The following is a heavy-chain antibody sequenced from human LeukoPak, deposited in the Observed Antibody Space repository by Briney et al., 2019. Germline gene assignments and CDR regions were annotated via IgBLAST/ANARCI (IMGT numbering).Heavy chain of an antibody. CDR2: INQNSYTI. J-gene: IGHJ4*01. Sequence: PGGSLRLSCAASGFDFSDYYMTWIRQAPGKGLEWISNINQNSYTIYYADSVKGRFTISRDNAKNSLYLHMNSLRLEDTAVYYCVREGPDGTNSYFDFWGHGALVTVSS. CDR1: GFDFSDYY. D-gene: IGHD5-24*01. CDR3: VREGPDGTNSYFDF. V-gene: IGHV3-11*04.